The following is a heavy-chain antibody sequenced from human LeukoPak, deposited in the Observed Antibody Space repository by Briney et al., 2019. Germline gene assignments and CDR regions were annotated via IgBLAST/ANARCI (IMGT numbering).Heavy chain of an antibody. CDR1: GYTFTSYY. CDR2: ISAYNGNT. CDR3: ARDGYCSSTSCYGTYYYGMDV. J-gene: IGHJ6*02. V-gene: IGHV1-46*01. Sequence: ASVKVSCKASGYTFTSYYMHWVRQAPGQGLEWMGWISAYNGNTNYAQKFQGRVTMTRDTSTSTVYMELSSLRSEDTAVYYCARDGYCSSTSCYGTYYYGMDVWGQGTTVTVSS. D-gene: IGHD2-2*01.